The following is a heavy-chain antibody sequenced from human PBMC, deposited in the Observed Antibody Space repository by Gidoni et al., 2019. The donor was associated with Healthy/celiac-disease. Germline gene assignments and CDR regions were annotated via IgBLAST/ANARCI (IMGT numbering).Heavy chain of an antibody. CDR3: ARRDPRGVLRYFDWLSPIDY. CDR2: IYYSGST. CDR1: GGSISSSSYY. J-gene: IGHJ4*02. V-gene: IGHV4-39*01. D-gene: IGHD3-9*01. Sequence: QLQLQESGPGLVKPSETLSLTCTVSGGSISSSSYYWGWIRQPPGKGLEWIGSIYYSGSTYYNPSLKSRVTISVDTSKNQFSLKLSSVTAADTAVYYCARRDPRGVLRYFDWLSPIDYWCQGTLVTVSS.